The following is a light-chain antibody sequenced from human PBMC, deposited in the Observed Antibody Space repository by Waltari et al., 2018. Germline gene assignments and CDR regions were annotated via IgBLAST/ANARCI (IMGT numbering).Light chain of an antibody. V-gene: IGKV1-5*03. CDR1: QPISNW. CDR3: QHYDIYSRT. J-gene: IGKJ1*01. Sequence: DIQMTQFPSTLSASVGDRVTITCRASQPISNWLAWYQQKPGKAPKLLIHKASSLERGVPSRFSGTGSGTEFTLTISSLQPDDFAIYYCQHYDIYSRTFGQGTKVEI. CDR2: KAS.